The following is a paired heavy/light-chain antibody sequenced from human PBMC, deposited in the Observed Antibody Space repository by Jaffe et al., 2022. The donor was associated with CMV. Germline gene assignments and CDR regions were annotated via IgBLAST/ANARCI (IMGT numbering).Light chain of an antibody. V-gene: IGKV1-39*01. J-gene: IGKJ4*01. CDR1: QSISNY. Sequence: DIQMTQSPSSLSASVGDRVTISCRASQSISNYLNWYQEKPGKAPYLLIYAASSLQSGVPSRFSGSGSGTDFTLTISSLQPDDFATYYCQQSYRTPLTFGGGTKVEIK. CDR2: AAS. CDR3: QQSYRTPLT.
Heavy chain of an antibody. J-gene: IGHJ6*02. CDR1: GGSISAYY. CDR2: FYVSGN. Sequence: QVQLQESGPGLVKPSETLSLTCTVSGGSISAYYWSWLRQPAGKGLEWIGRFYVSGNHYNPSLKSRVTMSVDTSKNQVSLKLSSVTAADTALYYCARDAVYTADGPARKEHTAMDVWGQGTTVTVSS. V-gene: IGHV4-4*07. D-gene: IGHD3-16*01. CDR3: ARDAVYTADGPARKEHTAMDV.